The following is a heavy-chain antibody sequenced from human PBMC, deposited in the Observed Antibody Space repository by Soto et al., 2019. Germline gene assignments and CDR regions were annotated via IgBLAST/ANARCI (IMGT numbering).Heavy chain of an antibody. CDR2: IIPIFGTA. J-gene: IGHJ4*02. V-gene: IGHV1-69*06. CDR3: ARDMGYSGYDYNFDY. D-gene: IGHD5-12*01. Sequence: SGKVSCKDVGGSFSGYAISWVRQAPGQGLEWMGGIIPIFGTANYAQKFQGRVTITADKSTSTAYMELSSLRSEDTAVYYCARDMGYSGYDYNFDYWGQGTLVTVSS. CDR1: GGSFSGYA.